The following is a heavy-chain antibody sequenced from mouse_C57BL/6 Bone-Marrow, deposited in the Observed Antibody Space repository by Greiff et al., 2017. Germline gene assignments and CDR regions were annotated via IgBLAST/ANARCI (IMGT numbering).Heavy chain of an antibody. J-gene: IGHJ2*01. CDR1: GYSITSGYY. V-gene: IGHV3-6*01. Sequence: EVKLQESGPGLVKPSQSLSLTCSVTGYSITSGYYWNWIRQFPGNKLEWMGYISYDGSNNYNPSLKNRISITRDTSKNLFFLKLNSVTTEDTATYYCARFIGDYWGQGTTLTVSS. CDR2: ISYDGSN. D-gene: IGHD1-1*01. CDR3: ARFIGDY.